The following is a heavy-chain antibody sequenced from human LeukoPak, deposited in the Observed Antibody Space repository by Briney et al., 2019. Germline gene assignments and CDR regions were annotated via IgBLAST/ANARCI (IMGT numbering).Heavy chain of an antibody. V-gene: IGHV1-2*06. CDR3: ARGAHVLRFLEWLSSYGMDV. CDR1: GYTFTGYY. Sequence: ASVKVSCKASGYTFTGYYIHWVRQAPGQGLEWMGRINPNSGGTDYAQKFQGRVTMTRDTSINTAYMELSRLRSDDTAVYYCARGAHVLRFLEWLSSYGMDVWGQGTTVTVSS. J-gene: IGHJ6*02. D-gene: IGHD3-3*01. CDR2: INPNSGGT.